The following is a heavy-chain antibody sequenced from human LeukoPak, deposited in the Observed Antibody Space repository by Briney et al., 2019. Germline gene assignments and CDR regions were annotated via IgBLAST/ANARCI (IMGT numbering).Heavy chain of an antibody. CDR3: ARALRGIAAATAYYDSSGYYYVDAFDI. V-gene: IGHV4-38-2*02. CDR1: GYSISSGYY. Sequence: PSETLSLTCTVSGYSISSGYYWGWIRQPPGKGLEWIGSIYHSGSTYYNPSLKSRVTISVDTSKNQFSLKLSSVTAADTAVYYCARALRGIAAATAYYDSSGYYYVDAFDIWGQGTMVTVSS. CDR2: IYHSGST. D-gene: IGHD3-22*01. J-gene: IGHJ3*02.